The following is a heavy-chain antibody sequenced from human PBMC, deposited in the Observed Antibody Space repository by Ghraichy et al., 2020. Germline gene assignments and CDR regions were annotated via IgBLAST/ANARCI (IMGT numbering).Heavy chain of an antibody. D-gene: IGHD6-19*01. CDR3: VHSRFYSSGWLLQY. CDR1: GFSLSTNGVG. J-gene: IGHJ4*02. V-gene: IGHV2-5*02. Sequence: SGPTLVKPTQTLTLTCTFSGFSLSTNGVGVDWIRQPLGKALEWLALIYWDDDKRYSPSLKSRLTITKDTSKNQVVLTMTNMNPVDTATFYCVHSRFYSSGWLLQYWGQGTLVTVSS. CDR2: IYWDDDK.